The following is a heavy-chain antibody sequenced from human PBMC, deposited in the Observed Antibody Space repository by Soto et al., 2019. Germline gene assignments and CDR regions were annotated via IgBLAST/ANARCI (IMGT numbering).Heavy chain of an antibody. CDR2: IFYTGST. D-gene: IGHD3-10*01. CDR1: GGSVSRSNTY. Sequence: SETLSLTCSVSGGSVSRSNTYWAWIRQSPGGGLEWIGSIFYTGSTYISPSFKSRVRISVDTSKDQFSLKLSSVTAADTAVYYCARVRGTSSGLDYWGQGTLVTVSS. V-gene: IGHV4-39*07. J-gene: IGHJ4*02. CDR3: ARVRGTSSGLDY.